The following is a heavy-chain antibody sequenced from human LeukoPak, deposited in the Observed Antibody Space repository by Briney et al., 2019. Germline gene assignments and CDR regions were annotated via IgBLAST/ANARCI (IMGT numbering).Heavy chain of an antibody. CDR1: GGTFSSYA. J-gene: IGHJ6*02. Sequence: RASVKVSCKASGGTFSSYAISWVRQAPGQGLEWMGGIIPIFGTANYAQKFQGRVTITADESTSTAYMELSSLRSEDTAVYYCARDSSGYYYDRYSYYGMDVWGQGTTVTVSS. D-gene: IGHD3-22*01. V-gene: IGHV1-69*13. CDR2: IIPIFGTA. CDR3: ARDSSGYYYDRYSYYGMDV.